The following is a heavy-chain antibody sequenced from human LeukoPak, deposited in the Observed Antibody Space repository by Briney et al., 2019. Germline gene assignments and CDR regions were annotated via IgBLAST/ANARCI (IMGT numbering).Heavy chain of an antibody. J-gene: IGHJ4*02. CDR3: ARGLMMAVAGRGEFHY. V-gene: IGHV4-59*01. CDR1: GGSISSYY. D-gene: IGHD6-13*01. Sequence: PSETLSLTCTVSGGSISSYYWSWIRQPPREGLEWIGYIYYSGSTNYNPSLKSRVTISVDTSKNQFSLKLSSVTAADTAVYYCARGLMMAVAGRGEFHYWGQGTLVTVSS. CDR2: IYYSGST.